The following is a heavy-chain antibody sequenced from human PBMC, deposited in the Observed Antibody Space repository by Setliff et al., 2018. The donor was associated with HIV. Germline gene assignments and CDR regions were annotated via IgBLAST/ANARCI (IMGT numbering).Heavy chain of an antibody. CDR1: GGSFSGHY. J-gene: IGHJ4*02. Sequence: SETLSLTCAVYGGSFSGHYWAWTRQSPGKGLEWIGSVYYSGSTYYNPSLKSRVTISMDTSKNQFSLKLNSVTAADTAVYYCAKDRSGSYRTFDYWGPGILVTVSS. V-gene: IGHV4-34*11. CDR3: AKDRSGSYRTFDY. CDR2: VYYSGST. D-gene: IGHD1-26*01.